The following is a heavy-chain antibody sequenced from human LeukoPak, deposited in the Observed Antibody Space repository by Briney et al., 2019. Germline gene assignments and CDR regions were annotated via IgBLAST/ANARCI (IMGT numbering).Heavy chain of an antibody. V-gene: IGHV5-51*01. D-gene: IGHD3-10*01. J-gene: IGHJ4*02. CDR3: AVPYGLGSYTFDY. Sequence: GESLKISCKASGYSFSNYWIGWVRQMPGKGLEWMGIVFPGYSDTRYSPSFQGQVTISADKSISTAYLQWSSLKASDTAIYYCAVPYGLGSYTFDYWGQGTLVTVSS. CDR1: GYSFSNYW. CDR2: VFPGYSDT.